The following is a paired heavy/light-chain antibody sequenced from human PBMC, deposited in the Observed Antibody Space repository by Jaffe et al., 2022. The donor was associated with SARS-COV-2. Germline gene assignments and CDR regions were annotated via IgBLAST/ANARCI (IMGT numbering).Heavy chain of an antibody. CDR1: GFTFSTSG. J-gene: IGHJ6*02. CDR2: IWYDGSDK. CDR3: AGGGAIFGVAPYYYYYGMDV. Sequence: QVQLVESGGGVVQPGRSLRLSCAASGFTFSTSGMHWVRQAPGKGLEWVAVIWYDGSDKYYADSVKGRFTISRDNSRNTLYLQMNSLRAEDTAVYYCAGGGAIFGVAPYYYYYGMDVWGQGTTVSVSS. D-gene: IGHD3-3*01. V-gene: IGHV3-33*01.
Light chain of an antibody. CDR1: QSISNY. V-gene: IGKV1-39*01. Sequence: DIQMTQSPSSLSASVGDRVTITCRASQSISNYLNWYQQKPGKAPKLLIYAASNLHSGVPSTFSGSGSGTDFTLTISSLQPEDFATYYCQQSYSTPPWTFGQGTKVEIK. J-gene: IGKJ1*01. CDR2: AAS. CDR3: QQSYSTPPWT.